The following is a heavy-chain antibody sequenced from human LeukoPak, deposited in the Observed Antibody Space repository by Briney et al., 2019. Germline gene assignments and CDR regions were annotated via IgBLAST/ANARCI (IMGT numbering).Heavy chain of an antibody. V-gene: IGHV3-33*01. CDR2: IWYDGNNK. CDR3: ARSTSSEYDIYHFDY. CDR1: GFTFSSYG. Sequence: TGRSLRLSCAASGFTFSSYGLHWVRQAPGKGLEWVAVIWYDGNNKYYADSVKGRFTISSDNSKNTLYLQMNSLRAEDTAVYYCARSTSSEYDIYHFDYWGQGVLVTFSS. D-gene: IGHD3-9*01. J-gene: IGHJ4*02.